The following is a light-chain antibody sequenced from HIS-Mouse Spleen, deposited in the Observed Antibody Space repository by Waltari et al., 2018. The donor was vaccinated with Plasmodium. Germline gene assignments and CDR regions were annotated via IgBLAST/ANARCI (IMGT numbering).Light chain of an antibody. J-gene: IGKJ1*01. V-gene: IGKV3-15*01. CDR3: QQYNNWPRGT. Sequence: EIVMTQSPATLSVSPGERATLSCRASQSVSSNLAWYQQNPGQAPRLPIYGASTRATGIPARFSGSGSGTEFTLTISSMQSEDFAVYYCQQYNNWPRGTFGQGTKVEIK. CDR2: GAS. CDR1: QSVSSN.